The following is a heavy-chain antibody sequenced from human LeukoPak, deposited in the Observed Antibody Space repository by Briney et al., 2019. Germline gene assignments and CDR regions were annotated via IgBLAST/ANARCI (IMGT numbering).Heavy chain of an antibody. Sequence: PGGSLRLSCAASGFTFSSYSMNWVRQAPGKGLEWVSSIGSSSSYIYYADSVKGRFTISRDNAKNSLYLQMNSLRAEDTAVYYCARGSLTGYFFDYWGQGTLVTVSS. J-gene: IGHJ4*02. V-gene: IGHV3-21*01. CDR1: GFTFSSYS. D-gene: IGHD3-9*01. CDR2: IGSSSSYI. CDR3: ARGSLTGYFFDY.